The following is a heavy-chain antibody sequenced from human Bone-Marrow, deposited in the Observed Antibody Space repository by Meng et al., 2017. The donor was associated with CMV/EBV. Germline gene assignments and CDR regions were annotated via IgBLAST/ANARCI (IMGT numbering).Heavy chain of an antibody. CDR3: AREYSHSRRITIFGVPNLRWFDP. D-gene: IGHD3-3*01. J-gene: IGHJ5*02. CDR2: INPNSGGT. CDR1: GYTFTGYY. V-gene: IGHV1-2*02. Sequence: ASVKVSCKASGYTFTGYYMHWVRQAPGQGLEWMGWINPNSGGTNYAQKFQGRATMPRDTSKNQFSLKLSSVTAADTAVYYCAREYSHSRRITIFGVPNLRWFDPWGQGTLVTVSS.